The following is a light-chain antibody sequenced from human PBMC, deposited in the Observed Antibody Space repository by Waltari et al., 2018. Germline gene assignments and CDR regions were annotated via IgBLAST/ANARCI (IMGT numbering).Light chain of an antibody. Sequence: QSVLTQPPSLSATPGQRVTISCSGSISNIGRATVNWYQHPPGTAPRLVMFSDFQRPSGVPERLSGSNSGTSASLAISGLQSDDEAVYFCSTWDHSLKGPVFGGGTKLTVL. CDR3: STWDHSLKGPV. CDR2: SDF. V-gene: IGLV1-44*01. J-gene: IGLJ2*01. CDR1: ISNIGRAT.